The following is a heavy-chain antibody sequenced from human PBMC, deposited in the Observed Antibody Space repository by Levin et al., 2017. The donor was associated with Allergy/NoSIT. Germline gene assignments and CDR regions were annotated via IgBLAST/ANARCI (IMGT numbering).Heavy chain of an antibody. CDR1: GGTFSSYA. D-gene: IGHD6-13*01. Sequence: GGSLRLSCKASGGTFSSYAISWVRQAPGQGLEWMGEIVPIFGTPNFAQKFQGRVTITADESASIAYMELSTLRSEDTAVYYCARGGTAAPSHYFSGMDVWGQGTTVTVSS. J-gene: IGHJ6*02. CDR2: IVPIFGTP. V-gene: IGHV1-69*01. CDR3: ARGGTAAPSHYFSGMDV.